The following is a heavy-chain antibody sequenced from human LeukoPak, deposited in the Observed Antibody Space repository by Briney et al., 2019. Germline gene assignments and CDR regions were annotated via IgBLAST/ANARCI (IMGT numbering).Heavy chain of an antibody. J-gene: IGHJ5*02. Sequence: PGGSLRLSCAASGFTFNDYYMSWIRQPPGKGLEWLLYINICGTNTHYADSVKGRFTISRDNAKKSLYLEMNNLRAEDTAVYYCATDGAGFDTWGQGVLVTVSS. CDR1: GFTFNDYY. V-gene: IGHV3-11*01. CDR3: ATDGAGFDT. CDR2: INICGTNT.